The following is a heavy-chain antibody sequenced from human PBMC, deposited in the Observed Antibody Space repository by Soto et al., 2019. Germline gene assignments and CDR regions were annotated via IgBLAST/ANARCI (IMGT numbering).Heavy chain of an antibody. D-gene: IGHD1-7*01. J-gene: IGHJ4*02. CDR2: ISGSGGST. CDR3: AKGLITGTTRDYFDY. V-gene: IGHV3-23*01. Sequence: EVQLLESGGGLVQPGGSLRLSCAASGFTFSSYAMSWVRQAPGKGLEWVSAISGSGGSTYYADSVKGRVTIPRDNSKNTLYLQMNRLRAEDTAVYYCAKGLITGTTRDYFDYWGQGTLVTVSS. CDR1: GFTFSSYA.